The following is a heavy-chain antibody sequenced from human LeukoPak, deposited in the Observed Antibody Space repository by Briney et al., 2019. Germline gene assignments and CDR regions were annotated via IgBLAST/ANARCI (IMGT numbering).Heavy chain of an antibody. CDR1: GYTFTGYY. CDR2: INPNSGGT. CDR3: ARGVTSSSWSSYFQH. J-gene: IGHJ1*01. Sequence: ASVKVSCKASGYTFTGYYMHWVRQAPGQGLEWMGWINPNSGGTNYAQKFQGRVTMTRDTPISTAYMELSRLRSDDTAVYYCARGVTSSSWSSYFQHWGQGTLVTVSS. V-gene: IGHV1-2*02. D-gene: IGHD6-13*01.